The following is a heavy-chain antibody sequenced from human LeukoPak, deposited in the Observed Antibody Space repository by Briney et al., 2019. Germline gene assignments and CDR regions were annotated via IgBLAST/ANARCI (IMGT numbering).Heavy chain of an antibody. J-gene: IGHJ4*02. Sequence: EGSLRLSCAASGFTFSDHYMDWVRQAPGKGLEWVGRTRNKTNSYTTEYAASVKGRFTISRDDSKNSLYLQMNSLKTEDTAVYYCAREGYDYIWGYYFDYWGQGTLVTVSS. CDR3: AREGYDYIWGYYFDY. CDR1: GFTFSDHY. D-gene: IGHD3-16*01. CDR2: TRNKTNSYTT. V-gene: IGHV3-72*01.